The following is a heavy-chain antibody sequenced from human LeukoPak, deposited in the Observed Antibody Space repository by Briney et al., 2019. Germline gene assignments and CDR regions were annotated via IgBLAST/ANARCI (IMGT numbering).Heavy chain of an antibody. Sequence: SETLSLTCTVSGGSISNYYWSWIRQPPGKGLEWIGYIYYSGSTNYNPSLKSRVTISVDTSKNQFSLKLSSVSAADTAVYYCARWKVGVTGAFDYWGQGTLVTVSS. V-gene: IGHV4-59*08. CDR1: GGSISNYY. D-gene: IGHD1-26*01. CDR2: IYYSGST. CDR3: ARWKVGVTGAFDY. J-gene: IGHJ4*02.